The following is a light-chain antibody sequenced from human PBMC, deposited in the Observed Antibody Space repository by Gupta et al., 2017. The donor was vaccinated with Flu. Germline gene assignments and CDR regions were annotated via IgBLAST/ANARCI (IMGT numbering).Light chain of an antibody. CDR2: EVS. CDR3: SSYAGSNNLV. Sequence: QSAXTQPPSASGSPGQSVTISXTXTSSDIGGYNYVSWYQQHPGKAPKLMIFEVSKRPSGVPDRFSGSKSGNTASLTVSGLQAEDEADYYCSSYAGSNNLVFGTGTKVTVL. CDR1: SSDIGGYNY. J-gene: IGLJ1*01. V-gene: IGLV2-8*01.